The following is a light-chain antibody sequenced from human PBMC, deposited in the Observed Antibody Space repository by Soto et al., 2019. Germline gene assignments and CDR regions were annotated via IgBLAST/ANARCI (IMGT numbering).Light chain of an antibody. CDR1: QSVSSY. CDR3: QHRPNWPLT. J-gene: IGKJ4*01. CDR2: DAS. V-gene: IGKV3-11*01. Sequence: EIVLTQSPATLSLSPGERATLSCRASQSVSSYLAWYQQKPGQAPRLLIYDASNRATGIPARFSGSGSGTDFTLTISSLEPEDFAVYYCQHRPNWPLTFGGGTKVDIK.